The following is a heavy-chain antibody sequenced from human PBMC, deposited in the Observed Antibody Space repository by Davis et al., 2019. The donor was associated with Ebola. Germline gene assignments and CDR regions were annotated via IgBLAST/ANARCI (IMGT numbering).Heavy chain of an antibody. CDR2: ISAYNGNT. CDR3: ARTSIVGTTTTASDI. V-gene: IGHV1-18*01. D-gene: IGHD1-26*01. CDR1: GYSFKNYA. Sequence: ASVKVSCKASGYSFKNYAISWVRQAPGQGLEWMGWISAYNGNTNCAQKVQGRVTMTTDTSTGTAYLDLRSLRSDDTAVYFCARTSIVGTTTTASDIWGQGTLVTVSS. J-gene: IGHJ3*02.